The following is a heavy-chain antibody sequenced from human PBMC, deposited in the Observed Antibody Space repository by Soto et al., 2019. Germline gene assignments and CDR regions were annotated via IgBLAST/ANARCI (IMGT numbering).Heavy chain of an antibody. CDR1: GGSFSGYF. Sequence: QVQLQQWGAGLLKPSETLSLTCAVYGGSFSGYFWSWIRQPPGKGLEWIGEINHSGSTNYNPSLKGRVTISVDTSTNQFSLKLSSVTAADTAVYYCARGDIVVVVAANYYYYDMDVWGQGTTVTVSS. CDR3: ARGDIVVVVAANYYYYDMDV. J-gene: IGHJ6*02. V-gene: IGHV4-34*01. D-gene: IGHD2-15*01. CDR2: INHSGST.